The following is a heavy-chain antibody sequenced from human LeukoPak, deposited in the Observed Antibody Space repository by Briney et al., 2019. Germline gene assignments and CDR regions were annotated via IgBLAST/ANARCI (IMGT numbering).Heavy chain of an antibody. CDR2: ISWDGGST. CDR1: GFTFDDYA. V-gene: IGHV3-43D*04. J-gene: IGHJ5*02. Sequence: PGGSLRLSXAASGFTFDDYAMHWVRQAPGKGLEWVSLISWDGGSTYYADSVKGRFTISRDNSKNSLYLQMNSLRAEDTALYYCAKGYCSSTSCPFDPWGQGTLVTVSS. CDR3: AKGYCSSTSCPFDP. D-gene: IGHD2-2*01.